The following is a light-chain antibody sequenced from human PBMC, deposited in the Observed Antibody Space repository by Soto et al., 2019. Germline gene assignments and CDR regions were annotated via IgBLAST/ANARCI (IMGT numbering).Light chain of an antibody. CDR1: QSVSIN. CDR3: QQYYKWPQT. Sequence: EIVMTQSPATLSVSPGARATLSCRASQSVSINLAWYQEKPGQAPRLLIYGSSTRATGVPARFSGSGSGTDFTLTISRLQSEDFAVYYCQQYYKWPQTFGQGTKLEIK. V-gene: IGKV3-15*01. CDR2: GSS. J-gene: IGKJ2*01.